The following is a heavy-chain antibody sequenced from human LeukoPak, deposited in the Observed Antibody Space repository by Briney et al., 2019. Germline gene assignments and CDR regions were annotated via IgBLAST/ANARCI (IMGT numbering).Heavy chain of an antibody. J-gene: IGHJ5*02. D-gene: IGHD3-22*01. Sequence: SETLSLTCTVSGGSISSYYWSWIRQPPGKGLEWIGYIYYSGSTNYNPSLKSRVTISVDTSKNQFSLKLSSVTAADTAVYYCARHGCYDSSGYYYELWWFDPWGQGTLVTVSS. V-gene: IGHV4-59*08. CDR1: GGSISSYY. CDR2: IYYSGST. CDR3: ARHGCYDSSGYYYELWWFDP.